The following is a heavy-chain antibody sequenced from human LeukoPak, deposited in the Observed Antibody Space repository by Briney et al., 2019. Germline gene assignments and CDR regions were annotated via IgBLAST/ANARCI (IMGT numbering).Heavy chain of an antibody. D-gene: IGHD6-13*01. Sequence: GASVKVSCKASGYTFTGYYMHWVRQAPGQGLEWMGWINPNSGGTNYAQKFQGRVTMTRDTSISTAYMELSRLRSDDTAVYYCARVWIGGSSWYDYWGQGTLVTVSS. CDR2: INPNSGGT. CDR1: GYTFTGYY. V-gene: IGHV1-2*02. CDR3: ARVWIGGSSWYDY. J-gene: IGHJ4*02.